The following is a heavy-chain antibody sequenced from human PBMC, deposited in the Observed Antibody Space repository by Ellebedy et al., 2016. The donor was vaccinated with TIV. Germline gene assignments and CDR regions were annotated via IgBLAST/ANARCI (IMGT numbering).Heavy chain of an antibody. J-gene: IGHJ4*02. V-gene: IGHV3-30-3*01. CDR1: GFTFSTYG. Sequence: GESLKISCEASGFTFSTYGLHWVRQTPAKALEWVASIEFDGTNHDYADSVTGRFTISRDNPKNTLYLQMNSLRLEDTAVYYCVRAVDWGQGTLVTVSS. CDR3: VRAVD. CDR2: IEFDGTNH.